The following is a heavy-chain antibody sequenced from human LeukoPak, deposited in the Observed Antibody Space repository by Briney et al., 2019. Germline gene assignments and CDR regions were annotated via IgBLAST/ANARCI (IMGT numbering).Heavy chain of an antibody. D-gene: IGHD3-22*01. CDR3: VRGPRYYDDSGFHYGVFNI. J-gene: IGHJ3*02. Sequence: GGSLRLSCAASEVTVTSNYMSWVRQAPGKGLQWVSVIYPGGDIYYADSVKGRFIISRDNSKNTLSLQMNSLTADDTAVYYCVRGPRYYDDSGFHYGVFNIWGQGTVVTVSS. CDR1: EVTVTSNY. CDR2: IYPGGDI. V-gene: IGHV3-53*01.